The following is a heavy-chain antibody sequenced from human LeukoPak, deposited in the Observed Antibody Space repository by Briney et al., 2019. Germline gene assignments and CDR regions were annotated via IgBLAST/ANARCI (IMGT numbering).Heavy chain of an antibody. CDR2: INQRGSEK. Sequence: HGGSLRLSCAASGFMFTTIWVIRVPDAPGPGLKCLAHINQRGSEKYYVDSVKGRFTISRDNAKNSLYLQMNSLRAEDTAIYYCARDFRQDTADYWGQGTLVTVSS. CDR3: ARDFRQDTADY. D-gene: IGHD2-15*01. J-gene: IGHJ4*02. CDR1: GFMFTTIW. V-gene: IGHV3-7*03.